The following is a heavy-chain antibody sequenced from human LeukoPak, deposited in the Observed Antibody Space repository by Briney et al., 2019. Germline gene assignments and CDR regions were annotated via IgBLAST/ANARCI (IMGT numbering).Heavy chain of an antibody. J-gene: IGHJ4*02. Sequence: PSETLSLTCTVSGYSISSGYYWGWIRQPPGKGLEWIGSIYHSGSTYYNPSLKSRVTISVDTSKNQFSLKLSSVTAADTAVYYCARGRGAARLKRDFDYWGQGTLVTVSS. CDR1: GYSISSGYY. CDR2: IYHSGST. V-gene: IGHV4-38-2*02. CDR3: ARGRGAARLKRDFDY. D-gene: IGHD6-6*01.